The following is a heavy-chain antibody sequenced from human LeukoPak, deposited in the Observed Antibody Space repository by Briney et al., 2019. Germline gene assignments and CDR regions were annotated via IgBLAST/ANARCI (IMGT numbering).Heavy chain of an antibody. V-gene: IGHV3-21*01. CDR3: ARVAQPMTRGVVITDFYFDY. Sequence: PGGSLRLSCAVSAFSFSGSSMSWVRQAPGKGLEWVSSISASSTYIYYADSVKGRFTISRDNAKNSLYLQMNSLTADDTAVYYCARVAQPMTRGVVITDFYFDYWGQGTLVTVSS. J-gene: IGHJ4*02. D-gene: IGHD3-10*01. CDR1: AFSFSGSS. CDR2: ISASSTYI.